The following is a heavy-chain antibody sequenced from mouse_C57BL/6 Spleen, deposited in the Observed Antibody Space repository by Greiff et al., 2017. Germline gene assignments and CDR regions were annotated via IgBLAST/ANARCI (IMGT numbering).Heavy chain of an antibody. D-gene: IGHD2-5*01. CDR2: IYPRDGST. V-gene: IGHV1-85*01. CDR3: ARSGYYSNSYWYFDV. CDR1: GYTFTSYD. J-gene: IGHJ1*03. Sequence: QVQLQQSGPGLVKPGASVKLSCKASGYTFTSYDINWVKQTPGQGLEWIGWIYPRDGSTKYNEKFKGKATLTVDTSSSTAYMELHSLTSEDSAVYFCARSGYYSNSYWYFDVWGTGTTVTVSS.